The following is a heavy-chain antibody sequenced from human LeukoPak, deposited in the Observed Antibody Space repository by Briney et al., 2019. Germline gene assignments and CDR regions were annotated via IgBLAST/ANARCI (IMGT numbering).Heavy chain of an antibody. CDR2: ISDSGSGGNT. D-gene: IGHD7-27*01. Sequence: GGSLRLSCAASGFTFSSYAMSWVRQAPGKGLEWVSTISDSGSGGNTYYADWVKGLFTRSRDNSKNMVWLQINSPTAEDTATYCCAKDGNWARFEDWGQGTLVTVSS. J-gene: IGHJ4*02. CDR1: GFTFSSYA. CDR3: AKDGNWARFED. V-gene: IGHV3-23*01.